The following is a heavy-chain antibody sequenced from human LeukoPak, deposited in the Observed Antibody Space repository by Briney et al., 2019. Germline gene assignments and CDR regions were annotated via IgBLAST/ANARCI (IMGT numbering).Heavy chain of an antibody. CDR2: INPNSGGT. Sequence: AASVKVSCKASGYTFTGYYMHWVRQAPGQALEWMGRINPNSGGTNYAQKFQGRVTMTRDTSISTAYMELSRLRSDDTAVYYCARDYYGSGSYLYWGQGTLVTVSS. CDR1: GYTFTGYY. J-gene: IGHJ4*02. D-gene: IGHD3-10*01. CDR3: ARDYYGSGSYLY. V-gene: IGHV1-2*06.